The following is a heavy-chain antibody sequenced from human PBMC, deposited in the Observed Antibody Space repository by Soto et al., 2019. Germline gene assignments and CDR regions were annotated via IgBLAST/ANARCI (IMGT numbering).Heavy chain of an antibody. J-gene: IGHJ4*02. CDR2: IYYSGSI. CDR3: ARWVGATSFDY. V-gene: IGHV4-31*03. CDR1: GGSISSGGYY. Sequence: QVQLQESGPGLVESSQTLSLTCTVSGGSISSGGYYWSWIRQHPGKGLEWIGYIYYSGSIYYNPSLKSRFTISVDTSKNQVSLKLSSVTAADTAVYYCARWVGATSFDYWGQGTLVTVSS. D-gene: IGHD1-26*01.